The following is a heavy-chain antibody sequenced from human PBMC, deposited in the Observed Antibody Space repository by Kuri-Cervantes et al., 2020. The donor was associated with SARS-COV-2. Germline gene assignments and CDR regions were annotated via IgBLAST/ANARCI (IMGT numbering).Heavy chain of an antibody. CDR2: MNPNSGNT. CDR1: GYTFTSYD. D-gene: IGHD6-19*01. CDR3: ARAYLPQWLVQGYYYYMDV. V-gene: IGHV1-8*02. J-gene: IGHJ6*03. Sequence: ASVKVSCKASGYTFTSYDINWVRQATGQGLEWMGWMNPNSGNTGYAQKFQGRVTMTRNTSISTAYMELSRLRSDDTAVYYCARAYLPQWLVQGYYYYMDVWGKGTTVTVSS.